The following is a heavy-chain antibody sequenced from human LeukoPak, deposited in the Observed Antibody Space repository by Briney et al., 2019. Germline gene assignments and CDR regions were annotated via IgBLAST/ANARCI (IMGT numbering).Heavy chain of an antibody. CDR3: AKERSLEIAVAGTIFDH. D-gene: IGHD6-19*01. Sequence: GGSLRLSCAASGFTVSSNYMGWVRQAPGKGLEWVSVIYSGGDTYYADSVKGRFTISRDNSKNMIYLEMSSLKAEDTAVYYCAKERSLEIAVAGTIFDHWGQGTLVTVSS. CDR2: IYSGGDT. CDR1: GFTVSSNY. V-gene: IGHV3-66*01. J-gene: IGHJ4*02.